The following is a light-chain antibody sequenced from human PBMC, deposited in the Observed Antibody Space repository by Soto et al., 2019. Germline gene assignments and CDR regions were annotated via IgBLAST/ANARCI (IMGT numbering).Light chain of an antibody. J-gene: IGLJ3*02. CDR2: EVT. V-gene: IGLV2-8*01. Sequence: SSASGSPGQSVTISCTGTSSDVGGYNYVSWYQQYPGRAPKLMIHEVTKRPSGVPDRFSGSKSGNTASLTVSGLQAEDEADYYCSSYAASNNFYFVFGGGTKLTVL. CDR3: SSYAASNNFYFV. CDR1: SSDVGGYNY.